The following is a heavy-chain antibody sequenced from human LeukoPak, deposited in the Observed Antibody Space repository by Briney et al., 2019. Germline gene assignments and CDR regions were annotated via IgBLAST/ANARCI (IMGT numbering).Heavy chain of an antibody. CDR1: GGTFSSYA. D-gene: IGHD2-2*01. V-gene: IGHV1-69*13. Sequence: SVKVSCKASGGTFSSYAINWVRQAPGHGLEWMGGIIPIFGTANYAQKFQDRVTITADESTSTAYMELSSLRSEDTAIYYCASRLYCSNTRCRNFPFAYWGQGTLVTVSS. CDR3: ASRLYCSNTRCRNFPFAY. J-gene: IGHJ4*02. CDR2: IIPIFGTA.